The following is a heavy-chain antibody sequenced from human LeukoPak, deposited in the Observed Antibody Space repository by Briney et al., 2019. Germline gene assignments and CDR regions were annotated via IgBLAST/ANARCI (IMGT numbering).Heavy chain of an antibody. Sequence: SWTVSLTCTVSGGSISSYYWSWIRRPPGKGLEWNGYIYYSGSTNYNPSLKSRVTISVDTSNNQLSLKMSFVTAADTAVYYCASTVTTFPHWFDYWGQGTLVTVSS. CDR1: GGSISSYY. V-gene: IGHV4-59*08. CDR2: IYYSGST. CDR3: ASTVTTFPHWFDY. J-gene: IGHJ4*02. D-gene: IGHD4-17*01.